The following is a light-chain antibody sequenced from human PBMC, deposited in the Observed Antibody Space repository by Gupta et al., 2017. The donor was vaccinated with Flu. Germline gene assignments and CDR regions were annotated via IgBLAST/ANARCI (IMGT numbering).Light chain of an antibody. CDR3: MQGAHWPWT. J-gene: IGKJ1*01. Sequence: DVVMTQPPLSLPVALGQPASISCRSSHGLVYSDGNTYLHWFQQRPGQSPRRLIYLVSHRESGVSDRFSGSGSGTDFTLKISRVEAEDVGIYFCMQGAHWPWTFGQGTKVEIK. CDR2: LVS. CDR1: HGLVYSDGNTY. V-gene: IGKV2-30*01.